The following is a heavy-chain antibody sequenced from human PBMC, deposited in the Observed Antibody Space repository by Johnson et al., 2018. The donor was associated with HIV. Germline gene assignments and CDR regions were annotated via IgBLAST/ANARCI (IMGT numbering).Heavy chain of an antibody. V-gene: IGHV3-20*04. Sequence: VQLVESGGGVVRPGGSLRLSCAASGFIIDDYGMSWVRQAPGKGLEWVSGINWNGGSIGYADSVKGRFTISRDNAKNSLYLQMKSLRAEDTALYYCASHRSIASDDAFDIWGQGTMVTVSS. CDR1: GFIIDDYG. D-gene: IGHD6-13*01. CDR3: ASHRSIASDDAFDI. CDR2: INWNGGSI. J-gene: IGHJ3*02.